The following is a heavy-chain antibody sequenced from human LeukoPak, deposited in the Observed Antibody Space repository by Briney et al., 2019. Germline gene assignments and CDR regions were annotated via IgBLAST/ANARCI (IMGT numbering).Heavy chain of an antibody. Sequence: GGSLRLSCAAPGFTFSSYAMHWVRQAPGKGLEWVAVISYDGSNKYYADSVKARFTISRDNSKNTLYLQMNSLSADDTAVYYCARDKLRGSAGNYYYMDVWGKGTTVTVSS. CDR2: ISYDGSNK. CDR3: ARDKLRGSAGNYYYMDV. J-gene: IGHJ6*03. D-gene: IGHD1-26*01. V-gene: IGHV3-30*04. CDR1: GFTFSSYA.